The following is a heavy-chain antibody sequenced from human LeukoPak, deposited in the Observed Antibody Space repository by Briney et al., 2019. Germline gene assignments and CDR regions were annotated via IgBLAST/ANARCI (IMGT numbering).Heavy chain of an antibody. V-gene: IGHV3-30-3*01. CDR1: GFTFSSYW. Sequence: PGGSLRLSCAASGFTFSSYWMHWVRQAPGRGLEWVAVISDDGSDKRYADSVKGRFTISRDNSKKTLYLQMNSPRPEDTALYSCARKDDSCGYPFDYWGQGTLVTVSP. D-gene: IGHD3-22*01. CDR2: ISDDGSDK. CDR3: ARKDDSCGYPFDY. J-gene: IGHJ4*02.